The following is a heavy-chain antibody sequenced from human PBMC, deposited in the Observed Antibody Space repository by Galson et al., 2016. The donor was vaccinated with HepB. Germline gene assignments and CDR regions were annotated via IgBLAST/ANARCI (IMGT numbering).Heavy chain of an antibody. CDR2: ISAYNGNA. J-gene: IGHJ4*02. D-gene: IGHD1-26*01. CDR1: GYTFTSYG. Sequence: SVKVSCKASGYTFTSYGISWVRQAPGQGLEWMGWISAYNGNANYAQKLRGRVTMTTDTSTSTVYMELRSLRSDDAAVYYCARDAVSGNYYFLDYWGQGTLVTVSP. V-gene: IGHV1-18*01. CDR3: ARDAVSGNYYFLDY.